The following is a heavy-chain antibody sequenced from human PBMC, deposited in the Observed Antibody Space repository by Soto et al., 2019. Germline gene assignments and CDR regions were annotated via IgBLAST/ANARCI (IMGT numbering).Heavy chain of an antibody. Sequence: GGSLRLSCAASGFTFSSYSMNWVRQAPGKGLEWVSSISSSSSYIYYADSVKGRFTISRDNAKNSLYLQMNSLRAEDTAVYYCARDLESRYDSSGYYYGYWGQGTLVTVSS. J-gene: IGHJ4*02. CDR1: GFTFSSYS. V-gene: IGHV3-21*01. D-gene: IGHD3-22*01. CDR3: ARDLESRYDSSGYYYGY. CDR2: ISSSSSYI.